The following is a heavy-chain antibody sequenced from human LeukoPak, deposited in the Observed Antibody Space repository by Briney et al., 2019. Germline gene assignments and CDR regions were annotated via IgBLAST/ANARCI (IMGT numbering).Heavy chain of an antibody. CDR2: IKGDGSDT. V-gene: IGHV3-7*03. CDR3: ATQAYALFDY. J-gene: IGHJ4*02. Sequence: GGSLGLSCVASGFSFSSYWMSWVRQAPGKGLEWVANIKGDGSDTYYADSVRGRFTISRDNAKKSLYLQMSSLRAEDTAVYYCATQAYALFDYWGQGTLVTVSS. D-gene: IGHD2-2*01. CDR1: GFSFSSYW.